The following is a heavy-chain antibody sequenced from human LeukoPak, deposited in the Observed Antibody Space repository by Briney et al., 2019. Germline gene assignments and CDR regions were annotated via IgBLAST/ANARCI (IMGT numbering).Heavy chain of an antibody. CDR3: ARDPRGYTYGYWYFDL. CDR1: GFTFSSYW. Sequence: GGSLRLSCADSGFTFSSYWMSWVRQAPGKGLEWVANIKQDGSEKYYVDSVKGRFTISRDNAKNSLYLQMNSLRAEDTAIYYCARDPRGYTYGYWYFDLWGRGTLVTVSS. V-gene: IGHV3-7*01. D-gene: IGHD5-18*01. CDR2: IKQDGSEK. J-gene: IGHJ2*01.